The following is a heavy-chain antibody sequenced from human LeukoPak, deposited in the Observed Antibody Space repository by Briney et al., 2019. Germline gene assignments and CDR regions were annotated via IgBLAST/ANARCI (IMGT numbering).Heavy chain of an antibody. CDR2: IYYSGST. V-gene: IGHV4-61*01. CDR3: ARDMGSGSFFP. J-gene: IGHJ5*02. CDR1: GGSVSSGSYY. Sequence: SETQSLTCTVSGGSVSSGSYYWSWIRQPPGKGLEWIGYIYYSGSTNYNPSLKSRVTISVDTSKNQFSLKLSSVTAADTAVYYCARDMGSGSFFPWGQGTLVTVSS. D-gene: IGHD3-10*01.